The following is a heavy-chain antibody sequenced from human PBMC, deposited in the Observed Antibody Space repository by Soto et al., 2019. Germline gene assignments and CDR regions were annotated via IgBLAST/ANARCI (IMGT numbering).Heavy chain of an antibody. CDR1: GGFVSSGNYY. CDR3: ARVERGTATTVVVAFDI. J-gene: IGHJ3*02. D-gene: IGHD1-1*01. CDR2: MSHSGGT. V-gene: IGHV4-61*01. Sequence: PSETLSLTCAVYGGFVSSGNYYWSWIRQPPGKGLEWIGEMSHSGGTHFNPSLKSRVTISVDTSKNQFSLKMSSATAADTALYYCARVERGTATTVVVAFDIWGPGTMVTVSS.